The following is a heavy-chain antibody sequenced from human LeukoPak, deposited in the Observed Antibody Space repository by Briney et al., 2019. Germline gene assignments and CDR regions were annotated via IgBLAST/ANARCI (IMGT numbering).Heavy chain of an antibody. V-gene: IGHV3-21*01. CDR2: ISSSSSYL. J-gene: IGHJ5*02. CDR1: GFTFDDYG. Sequence: GGSLRLSCAASGFTFDDYGMSWVRHAPGKGLEWGSSISSSSSYLYYTDSVKGRFTISRDNAKNSLYLQMNSLRAEDTAVYYCARGYLGSSSWYGTLNWFDHWGQGTLVTVSS. D-gene: IGHD6-13*01. CDR3: ARGYLGSSSWYGTLNWFDH.